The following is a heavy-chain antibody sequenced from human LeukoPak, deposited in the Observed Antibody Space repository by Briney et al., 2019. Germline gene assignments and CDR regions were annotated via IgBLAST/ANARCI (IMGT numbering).Heavy chain of an antibody. J-gene: IGHJ4*02. D-gene: IGHD3-10*01. CDR3: AKSQWFGEHGPPYYFDY. CDR2: ISGSGGST. CDR1: GFTFSSYA. V-gene: IGHV3-23*01. Sequence: GGSLRLSCAASGFTFSSYAMSWVRQAPGKGLEWVSAISGSGGSTYYADSVKGRFTISRDNSKNTLYLQMNSLRAEDTAVYYCAKSQWFGEHGPPYYFDYWGQGTLVTVSS.